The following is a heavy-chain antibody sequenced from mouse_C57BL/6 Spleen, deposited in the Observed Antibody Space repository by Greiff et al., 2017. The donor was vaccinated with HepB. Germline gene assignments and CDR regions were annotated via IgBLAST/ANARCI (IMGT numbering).Heavy chain of an antibody. CDR1: GYTFTSYW. V-gene: IGHV1-55*01. D-gene: IGHD1-1*01. J-gene: IGHJ2*01. Sequence: QVQLKQPGAELVKPGASVKMSCKASGYTFTSYWITWVKQRPGQGLEWIGDIYPGSGSTNYNEKFKSKATLTVDSSSSTAYMQLSSLTSEDSAVYYCARHYGSSLRYFDYWGQGTTLTVSS. CDR2: IYPGSGST. CDR3: ARHYGSSLRYFDY.